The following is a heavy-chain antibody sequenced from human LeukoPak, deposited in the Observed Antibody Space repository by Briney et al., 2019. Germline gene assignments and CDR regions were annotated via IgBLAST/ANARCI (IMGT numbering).Heavy chain of an antibody. CDR1: GFTFGSYG. V-gene: IGHV3-30*12. Sequence: PGGSLRLSCAASGFTFGSYGMHWVRQAPGKGLEWVAVISYDGSNKYYADSVKGRFTISRDNSKNTLYLQMNSLRAEDTALYYCVKHSAPVLAAARFDYWGQGNLVTVSS. CDR3: VKHSAPVLAAARFDY. D-gene: IGHD2-2*01. CDR2: ISYDGSNK. J-gene: IGHJ4*02.